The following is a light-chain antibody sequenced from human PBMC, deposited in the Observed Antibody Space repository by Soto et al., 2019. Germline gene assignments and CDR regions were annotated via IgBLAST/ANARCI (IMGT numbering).Light chain of an antibody. CDR1: HSVTNNY. V-gene: IGKV3-20*01. CDR3: RQYGNSPRT. J-gene: IGKJ2*01. Sequence: ENVLTQSPGILSLSPGERATLSCGASHSVTNNYIAWYQQKPGQAPRRHIFGAFDRATGIPDRFSGGGSGTYFTLTISRLEPEEFAVYYCRQYGNSPRTFGQGNKLEIQ. CDR2: GAF.